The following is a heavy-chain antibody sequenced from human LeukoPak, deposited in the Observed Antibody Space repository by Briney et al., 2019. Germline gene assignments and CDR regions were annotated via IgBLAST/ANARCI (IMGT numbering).Heavy chain of an antibody. CDR2: INLDGSDT. D-gene: IGHD6-13*01. J-gene: IGHJ4*02. Sequence: GGSLRLSCAASGFTFGGYSMTWVRQAPAKGLEWVANINLDGSDTFYVGFVKGRFTISRDNADNSLYLQMNSLRAEDTAVYYCGRVIAGAIDYWGQGTLVTVSS. V-gene: IGHV3-7*01. CDR3: GRVIAGAIDY. CDR1: GFTFGGYS.